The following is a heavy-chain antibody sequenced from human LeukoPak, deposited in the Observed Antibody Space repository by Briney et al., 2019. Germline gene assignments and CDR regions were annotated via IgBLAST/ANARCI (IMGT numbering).Heavy chain of an antibody. CDR2: IYYSGST. D-gene: IGHD2-21*02. V-gene: IGHV4-59*12. CDR1: GGSISSYY. Sequence: SSETLSLTCTVSGGSISSYYWSWIRQPPGKGLEWIGYIYYSGSTNYNPSLKSRVTISVDTSKNQFSLKLSSVTAADTAVYYCASGQPLLGYWGQGTLVTVSS. CDR3: ASGQPLLGY. J-gene: IGHJ4*02.